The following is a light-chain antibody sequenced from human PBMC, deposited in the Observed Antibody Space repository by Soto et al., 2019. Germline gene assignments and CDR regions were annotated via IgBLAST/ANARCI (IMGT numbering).Light chain of an antibody. CDR3: QHSTNWPLT. CDR2: GAS. J-gene: IGKJ4*01. CDR1: HSVSSR. V-gene: IGKV3-15*01. Sequence: EIVMTQSPATLSVSPGERDTLSCRASHSVSSRLAWYQQKPGQAPRLLIYGASTRATGLPARFSGSGSGTEFTLTISSLQSEDFAVYYCQHSTNWPLTFGGGTKVEIK.